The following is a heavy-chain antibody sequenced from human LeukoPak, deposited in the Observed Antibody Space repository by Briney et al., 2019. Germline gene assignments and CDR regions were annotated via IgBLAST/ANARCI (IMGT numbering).Heavy chain of an antibody. CDR3: ARGPDYYDSSGYYYAFFDY. D-gene: IGHD3-22*01. V-gene: IGHV4-34*01. J-gene: IGHJ4*02. Sequence: SETLSLTCAVYGGSFSGYYWSWIRQPPGKGLERIGEINHSGSTNYNPSLKSRVTISVDTSKNQFSLKLSSVTAADTAVYYCARGPDYYDSSGYYYAFFDYWGQGTLVTVSS. CDR1: GGSFSGYY. CDR2: INHSGST.